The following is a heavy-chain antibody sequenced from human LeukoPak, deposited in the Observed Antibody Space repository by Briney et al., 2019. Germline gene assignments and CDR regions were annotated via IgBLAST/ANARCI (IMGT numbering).Heavy chain of an antibody. CDR1: GYTFTGYY. CDR3: ARDSGYDSSGYCGY. Sequence: ASVKVSCKASGYTFTGYYTHWVRQAPGQGLEWMGRINPNSGGTNYAQKFQGRVTMTTDTSTSTAYMELRSLRSDDTAVYYCARDSGYDSSGYCGYWGQGTLVTVSS. CDR2: INPNSGGT. D-gene: IGHD3-22*01. J-gene: IGHJ4*02. V-gene: IGHV1-2*06.